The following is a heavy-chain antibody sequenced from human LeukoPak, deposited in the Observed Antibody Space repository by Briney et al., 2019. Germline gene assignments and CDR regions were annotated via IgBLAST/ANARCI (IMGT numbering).Heavy chain of an antibody. CDR2: INTNTGNP. CDR1: GYTFSNFD. Sequence: ASVKVSCKASGYTFSNFDINWVRQAPGQGLEWMGWINTNTGNPTYAQGFTGRFVFSLDTSVSTAYLQISSLKAEDTAVYYCARGAPPYYYGSGSYSLRGDLIDYWGQGTLVTVSS. V-gene: IGHV7-4-1*02. J-gene: IGHJ4*02. D-gene: IGHD3-10*01. CDR3: ARGAPPYYYGSGSYSLRGDLIDY.